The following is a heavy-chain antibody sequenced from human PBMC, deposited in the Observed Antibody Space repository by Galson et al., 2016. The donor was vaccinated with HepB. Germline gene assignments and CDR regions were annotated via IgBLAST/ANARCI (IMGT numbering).Heavy chain of an antibody. D-gene: IGHD3-22*01. CDR1: GFTFSSYG. V-gene: IGHV3-33*01. CDR3: ARGHFTTYYYDNSGYSSGDS. CDR2: IWYDGSNK. J-gene: IGHJ4*02. Sequence: SLRLSCAASGFTFSSYGMDWVRQAPGKGLEWVAVIWYDGSNKYYADPVKGRFTISRDNSKNTLYLQMNSLRVEDTAVYYCARGHFTTYYYDNSGYSSGDSWGQGTLVTVSS.